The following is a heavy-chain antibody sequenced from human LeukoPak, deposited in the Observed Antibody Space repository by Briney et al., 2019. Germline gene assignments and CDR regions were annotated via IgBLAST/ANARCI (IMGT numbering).Heavy chain of an antibody. D-gene: IGHD3-22*01. J-gene: IGHJ4*02. CDR3: ARERALGYYYDSS. Sequence: GGSLRLSCAASGFTFSSYSMNWVRQAPGKGLESVSSISSSSSYIYYADSVRSRFTISRDNAKNSLYLQMNSLRAEDTAVYYCARERALGYYYDSSWGQGTLVTVSS. CDR1: GFTFSSYS. V-gene: IGHV3-21*01. CDR2: ISSSSSYI.